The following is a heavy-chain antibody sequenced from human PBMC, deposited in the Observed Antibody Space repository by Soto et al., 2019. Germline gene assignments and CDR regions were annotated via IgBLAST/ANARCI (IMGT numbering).Heavy chain of an antibody. J-gene: IGHJ4*02. Sequence: EVQLVESGGGLVKPGGSLRLSCATSGFTFSSFDMDWVRQAPGKGLEWVSSIHRASTYIYYADSVRGRFTISRDNAKSSLYLQMNSLTVEDTAVYYCAQRAVTTYHFFDYWGQGALVTVSS. V-gene: IGHV3-21*06. D-gene: IGHD4-17*01. CDR2: IHRASTYI. CDR1: GFTFSSFD. CDR3: AQRAVTTYHFFDY.